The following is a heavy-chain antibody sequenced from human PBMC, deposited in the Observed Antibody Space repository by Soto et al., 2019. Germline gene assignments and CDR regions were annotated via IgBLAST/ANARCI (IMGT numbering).Heavy chain of an antibody. CDR1: GFAFSSAW. CDR3: SYDSSRGDY. CDR2: LKSEAAGGTT. D-gene: IGHD3-22*01. Sequence: VGSLRLSCAASGFAFSSAWMSWFRQAPGKGLEWVGRLKSEAAGGTTDYAAPVKGRFTISRDDSKNTLYLQMNSLKTDDTAVYYCSYDSSRGDYWGLGTLVTVSS. J-gene: IGHJ4*02. V-gene: IGHV3-15*01.